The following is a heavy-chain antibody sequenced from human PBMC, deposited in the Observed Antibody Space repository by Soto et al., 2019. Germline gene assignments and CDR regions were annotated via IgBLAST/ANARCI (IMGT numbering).Heavy chain of an antibody. CDR3: ARLTPIMITFGGVIGLFDY. V-gene: IGHV4-39*01. D-gene: IGHD3-16*02. CDR2: IYYSGST. Sequence: SETLSLTCTVSGGSISSSSYYWGWIRQPPGKGLEWIGSIYYSGSTYYIPSLKSRVTISVDTSKNQFSLKLSSVTAADTAVYYCARLTPIMITFGGVIGLFDYWGQGTLVTVSS. J-gene: IGHJ4*02. CDR1: GGSISSSSYY.